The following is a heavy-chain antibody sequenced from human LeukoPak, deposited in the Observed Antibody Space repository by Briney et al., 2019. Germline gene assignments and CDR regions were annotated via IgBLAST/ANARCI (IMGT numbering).Heavy chain of an antibody. D-gene: IGHD6-19*01. CDR1: GGTFSSYA. CDR2: IIPILGIA. V-gene: IGHV1-69*04. CDR3: ALAVAGTDNWFDP. Sequence: GSSVKVSCKASGGTFSSYAISWVRQAPGQGLEWMGRIIPILGIANYAQKFQGRVTITADKSTSTAYMELSSLRPEDTAVYYCALAVAGTDNWFDPWGQGTLVTVSS. J-gene: IGHJ5*02.